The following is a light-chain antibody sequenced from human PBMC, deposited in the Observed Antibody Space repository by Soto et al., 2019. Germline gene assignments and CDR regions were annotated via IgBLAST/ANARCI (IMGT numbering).Light chain of an antibody. CDR2: DVS. V-gene: IGKV3-20*01. J-gene: IGKJ1*01. CDR3: QQYGSSPT. Sequence: EIVLTQSPGTLSLSPGERATLSCRSSQSVSSSYLAWYQQKPGQAPRLLIYDVSSRATGIPDRFSGSGSGTDFTLTISRLEPEYVAVYYCQQYGSSPTFGQGTKVEIK. CDR1: QSVSSSY.